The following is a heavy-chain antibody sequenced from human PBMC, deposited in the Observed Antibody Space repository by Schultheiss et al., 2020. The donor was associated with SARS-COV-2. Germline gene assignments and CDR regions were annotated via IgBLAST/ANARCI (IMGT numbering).Heavy chain of an antibody. CDR3: ARDGGASWGLYYYYYMDV. J-gene: IGHJ6*03. Sequence: SETLSLTCTVSGGSISSYYWSWIRQPPGKGLEWIGYIYYSGSTNYNPSLKSRVTISVDTSKNQFSLKLSSVTAADTAVYYCARDGGASWGLYYYYYMDVWGKGTTVTVSS. CDR1: GGSISSYY. V-gene: IGHV4-59*01. CDR2: IYYSGST. D-gene: IGHD7-27*01.